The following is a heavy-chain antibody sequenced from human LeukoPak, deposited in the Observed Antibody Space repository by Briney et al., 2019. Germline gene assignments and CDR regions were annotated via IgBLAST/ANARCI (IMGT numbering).Heavy chain of an antibody. V-gene: IGHV3-30*18. CDR2: ISYDGIDK. D-gene: IGHD6-19*01. CDR3: AKGEGGDSGWYGDY. CDR1: GFTFSNYA. J-gene: IGHJ4*02. Sequence: PPGGSLRLSCAASGFTFSNYAMHWVRQAPGKGLEWVAVISYDGIDKYYADSVKGRFTISRDNSKNTLFLQMNSLRAEDTAMYYCAKGEGGDSGWYGDYWGQGTLVTVSS.